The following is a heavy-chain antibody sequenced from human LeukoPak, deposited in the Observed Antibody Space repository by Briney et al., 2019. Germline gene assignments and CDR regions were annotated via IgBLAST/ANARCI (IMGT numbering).Heavy chain of an antibody. CDR3: ARHILGVAVAGSWFDP. J-gene: IGHJ5*02. D-gene: IGHD6-19*01. V-gene: IGHV4-39*01. CDR2: IYYSGST. CDR1: GGSISSSSYY. Sequence: SETLSLTCTVSGGSISSSSYYWGWIRQPPGKGLEWIGSIYYSGSTYYNPSLKSRVTISVDTSKNQFSLKLSSVTAADTAVYYCARHILGVAVAGSWFDPWGQGTLVTVSS.